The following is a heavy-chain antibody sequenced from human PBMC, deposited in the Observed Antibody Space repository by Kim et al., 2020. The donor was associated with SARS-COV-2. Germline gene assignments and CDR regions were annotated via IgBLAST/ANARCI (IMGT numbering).Heavy chain of an antibody. Sequence: SETLSLTFTVSGGSISSSSYYWGWIRQPPGKGLEWIGSIYYSGSTYYNPSLKSRVTISVDTSKNQFSLKLSSVTAADTAVYYCARHVGRSGYYFPKDAFDIWGQGTMVTVSS. V-gene: IGHV4-39*01. CDR3: ARHVGRSGYYFPKDAFDI. CDR2: IYYSGST. D-gene: IGHD3-22*01. J-gene: IGHJ3*02. CDR1: GGSISSSSYY.